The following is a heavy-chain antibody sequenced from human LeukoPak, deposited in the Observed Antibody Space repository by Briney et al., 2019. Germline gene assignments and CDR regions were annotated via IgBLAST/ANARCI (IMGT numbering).Heavy chain of an antibody. V-gene: IGHV4-39*07. CDR2: IYYSGST. J-gene: IGHJ4*02. CDR3: ARDYEEGSGSQGLYY. D-gene: IGHD3-10*01. Sequence: PSQTLSLTCTVSGGSISSSSYYWGWIRQPPGKGLEWIGSIYYSGSTYYNPSLKSRVTISVDTSKNQFSLKLSSVTAADTAVYYCARDYEEGSGSQGLYYWGQGTLVTVSS. CDR1: GGSISSSSYY.